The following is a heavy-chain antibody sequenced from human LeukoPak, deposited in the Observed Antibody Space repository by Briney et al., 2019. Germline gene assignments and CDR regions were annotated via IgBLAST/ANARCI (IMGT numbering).Heavy chain of an antibody. Sequence: PSETLSLTCTVSGGSISSSSYYWAWLRQPPGKGLEWIGSIYYSGSTYYNPSLKSRVTISVDTSKNQFSLKLSSVTAADTAVYYCARQDTIFGVVISVFFDYWGQGTLVTVSS. CDR3: ARQDTIFGVVISVFFDY. D-gene: IGHD3-3*01. V-gene: IGHV4-39*01. CDR2: IYYSGST. CDR1: GGSISSSSYY. J-gene: IGHJ4*02.